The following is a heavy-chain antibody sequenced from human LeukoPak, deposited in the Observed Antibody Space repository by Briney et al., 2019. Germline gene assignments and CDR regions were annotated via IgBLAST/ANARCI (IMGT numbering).Heavy chain of an antibody. D-gene: IGHD6-13*01. J-gene: IGHJ6*02. CDR1: GFTFSSYA. CDR2: ISYDGSNK. CDR3: ARGLDSSSWLYYYYGMDV. Sequence: PGGSLRLSCAASGFTFSSYAMHWVRQAPGKGLEWVAVISYDGSNKYYADSVKGRFTISRDNSKNTLYLQMNSLRAEDTAVYHCARGLDSSSWLYYYYGMDVWGQGTTVTVSS. V-gene: IGHV3-30-3*01.